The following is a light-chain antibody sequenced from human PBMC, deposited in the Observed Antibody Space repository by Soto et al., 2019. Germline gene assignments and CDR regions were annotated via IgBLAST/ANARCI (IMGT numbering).Light chain of an antibody. V-gene: IGLV2-23*01. Sequence: QSALTQPASVSGSPGQSITISCTGTSSDVGSYNLVSWYQQHPGKAPKLMMYEGSKRPSGVSNRFSGSKSGNTASLTISGLQAEDEADYYCCSYAGSSTYVFGPGTKLTVL. J-gene: IGLJ1*01. CDR2: EGS. CDR3: CSYAGSSTYV. CDR1: SSDVGSYNL.